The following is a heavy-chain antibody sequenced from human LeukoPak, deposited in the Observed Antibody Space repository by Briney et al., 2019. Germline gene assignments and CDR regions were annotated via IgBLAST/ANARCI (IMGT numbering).Heavy chain of an antibody. J-gene: IGHJ4*02. CDR3: DRARWSSNGWFLGL. Sequence: PGGSLRLSCAASGFIFSNDWMHWVRQAPGKGLVWISRVNSQGSATSYTDSVKGRFTISRDTAKDELHLQMDNLTAEDTAVYYCDRARWSSNGWFLGLWGRGTRVTVSS. V-gene: IGHV3-74*01. CDR2: VNSQGSAT. CDR1: GFIFSNDW. D-gene: IGHD6-19*01.